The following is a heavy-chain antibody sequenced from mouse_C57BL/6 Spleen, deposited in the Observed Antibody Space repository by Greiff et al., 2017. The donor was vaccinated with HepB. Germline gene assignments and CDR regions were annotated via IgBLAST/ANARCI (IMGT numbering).Heavy chain of an antibody. Sequence: VQLQESGPELVKPGASVKISCKASGYAFSSSWMNWVKQRPGKGLEWIGRIYPGDGDTNYNGKFKGKATLTADKSSSTAYMQLSSLTSEDSAVYFCAREGYDYDEGYFDVWGTGTTVTVSS. CDR2: IYPGDGDT. V-gene: IGHV1-82*01. CDR1: GYAFSSSW. CDR3: AREGYDYDEGYFDV. J-gene: IGHJ1*03. D-gene: IGHD2-4*01.